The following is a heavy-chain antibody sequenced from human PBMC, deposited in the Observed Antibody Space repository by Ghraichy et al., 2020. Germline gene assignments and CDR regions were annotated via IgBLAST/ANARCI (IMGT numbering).Heavy chain of an antibody. J-gene: IGHJ6*03. Sequence: SQTLSLTCTVSGGSISSYYWSWIRQPPGKGLEWIGYIYYSGSTNYNPSLKSRVTISVDTSKNQFSLKLSSVTAADTAVYYCARIKWELHKIYYYYYMDVWGKGTTVTVSS. CDR3: ARIKWELHKIYYYYYMDV. CDR1: GGSISSYY. D-gene: IGHD1-26*01. CDR2: IYYSGST. V-gene: IGHV4-59*01.